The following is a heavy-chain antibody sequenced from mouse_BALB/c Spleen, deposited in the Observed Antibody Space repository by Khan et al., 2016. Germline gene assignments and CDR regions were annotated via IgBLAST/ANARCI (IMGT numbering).Heavy chain of an antibody. CDR2: IWAGGST. J-gene: IGHJ2*01. CDR3: ARLEDM. CDR1: GFSLTSHG. V-gene: IGHV2-9*02. Sequence: VQLQESGPGLVAPSQSLSITCTVSGFSLTSHGVHWVRQPPGKGLEWLGVIWAGGSTNYNSAFMSRLSISKDNSKSQVFLKMNSLTTADTAMYYCARLEDMWGQGTTLTVSS.